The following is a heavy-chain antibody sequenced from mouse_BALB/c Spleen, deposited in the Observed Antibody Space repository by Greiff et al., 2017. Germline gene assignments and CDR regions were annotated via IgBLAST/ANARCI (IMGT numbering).Heavy chain of an antibody. CDR3: ARRGRYDDYAMDY. J-gene: IGHJ4*01. Sequence: VMLVESGAELVRPGTSVKISCKASGYTFTNYWLGWVKQRPGHGLEWIGDIYPGGGYTNYNEKFKGKATLTADTSSSTAYMQLSSLTSEDSAVYFCARRGRYDDYAMDYWGQGTSVTVSS. CDR2: IYPGGGYT. V-gene: IGHV1-63*02. D-gene: IGHD2-14*01. CDR1: GYTFTNYW.